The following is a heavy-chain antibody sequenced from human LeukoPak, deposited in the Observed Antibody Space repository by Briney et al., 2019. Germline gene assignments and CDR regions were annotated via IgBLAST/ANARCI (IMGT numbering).Heavy chain of an antibody. V-gene: IGHV4-39*01. Sequence: SETLSLTCTVSGGSISSSSYYWGWIRQPPGKGLEWIGSIYYSGSTYYNPSLKSRVTISVDTSKNQFSLKLSSVTAADTAVYYCARVSGYSTPRRFDYGGQGTLVTVSS. J-gene: IGHJ4*02. CDR2: IYYSGST. D-gene: IGHD6-13*01. CDR1: GGSISSSSYY. CDR3: ARVSGYSTPRRFDY.